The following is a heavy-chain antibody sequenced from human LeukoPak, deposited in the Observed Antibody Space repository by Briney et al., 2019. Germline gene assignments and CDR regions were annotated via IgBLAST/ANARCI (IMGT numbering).Heavy chain of an antibody. J-gene: IGHJ2*01. CDR1: GGSISSYY. CDR3: ARLVVKLSPLFDL. CDR2: IYYSGST. Sequence: PSETLSLTCTVSGGSISSYYWSWIRQPPGKGLEWIGYIYYSGSTNYNPSLESRVTISVDTSKNQFSLKLSSVTAADTAVYYCARLVVKLSPLFDLWGRGALVTVSS. V-gene: IGHV4-59*01. D-gene: IGHD2-15*01.